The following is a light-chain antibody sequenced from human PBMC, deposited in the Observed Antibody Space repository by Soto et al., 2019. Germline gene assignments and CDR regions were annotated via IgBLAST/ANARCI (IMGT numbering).Light chain of an antibody. Sequence: DIHMTQSPSTLSASVGDPVTITCRASQTISRWFAWYQQKPGKAPRLLIYTASTLESGVPSRFSGSGSGTEFTLTISSMNTDDFATYYCQEYNNYWTFGQGTKVDIK. CDR2: TAS. CDR3: QEYNNYWT. J-gene: IGKJ1*01. V-gene: IGKV1-5*01. CDR1: QTISRW.